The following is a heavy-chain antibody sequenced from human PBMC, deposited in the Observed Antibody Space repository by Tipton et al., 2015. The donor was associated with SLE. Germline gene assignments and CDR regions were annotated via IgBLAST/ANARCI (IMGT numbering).Heavy chain of an antibody. CDR2: HSGST. J-gene: IGHJ6*04. Sequence: TLSLTCTVSGGSISSGDYYWSWNRQPPGKGLEWIGHSGSTNYNPALKSRVTISVDTSKNQFSLKLSSVTAADTAVYFCASGTTLRFGHKVWGKGTTVTVSS. D-gene: IGHD3-3*01. CDR1: GGSISSGDYY. CDR3: ASGTTLRFGHKV. V-gene: IGHV4-61*08.